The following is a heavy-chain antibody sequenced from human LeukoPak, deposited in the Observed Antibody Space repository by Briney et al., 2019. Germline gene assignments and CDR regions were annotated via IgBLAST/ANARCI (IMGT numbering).Heavy chain of an antibody. J-gene: IGHJ3*02. CDR1: GFTFSTYG. D-gene: IGHD3-3*01. CDR2: ISYDGTKK. CDR3: ARDLGYDFWSGYPMVGAFDI. Sequence: GGSLRLSCAASGFTFSTYGLHWVRQAPGKGLEWVAIISYDGTKKYYADSVKGRFTISRDNAKNSLYLQMNSLRAEDTAVYYCARDLGYDFWSGYPMVGAFDIWGQGTMVTVSS. V-gene: IGHV3-30-3*01.